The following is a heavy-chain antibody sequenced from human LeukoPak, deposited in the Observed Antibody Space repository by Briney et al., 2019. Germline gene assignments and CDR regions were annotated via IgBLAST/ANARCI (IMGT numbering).Heavy chain of an antibody. CDR2: IYSGGDT. D-gene: IGHD2-15*01. V-gene: IGHV3-53*01. CDR3: TRGVYCSGGNCSLDY. J-gene: IGHJ4*02. Sequence: GGSLRLSCAASGFIVSSNYMTWVRQAPGKGLEWVSVIYSGGDTYYADSVKGRFTISRDNFRNTLSLQISSLRAEDTALYYCTRGVYCSGGNCSLDYWGQGTLVTVSS. CDR1: GFIVSSNY.